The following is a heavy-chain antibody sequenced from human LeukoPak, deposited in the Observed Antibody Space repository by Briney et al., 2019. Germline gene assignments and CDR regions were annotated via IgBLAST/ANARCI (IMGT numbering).Heavy chain of an antibody. J-gene: IGHJ4*02. D-gene: IGHD3-10*01. Sequence: GGSLRLSCAVSGITLGNYGMSWVRQPPGKGLEWVAGISDSGGSTSYADSVKGRFTISRDTPRNTLYLQMNSLRAEDTAVYFCAKRGVVIRVFLVGFHKEAYYFDSWGQGALVTVSS. CDR1: GITLGNYG. V-gene: IGHV3-23*01. CDR2: ISDSGGST. CDR3: AKRGVVIRVFLVGFHKEAYYFDS.